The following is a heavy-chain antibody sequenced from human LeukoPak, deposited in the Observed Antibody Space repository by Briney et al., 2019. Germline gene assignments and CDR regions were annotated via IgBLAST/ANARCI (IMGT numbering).Heavy chain of an antibody. J-gene: IGHJ5*02. V-gene: IGHV4-34*01. CDR1: GGSISGYY. CDR3: ARESPYYDILTGYTNWFDP. D-gene: IGHD3-9*01. Sequence: SETLSLTCAVYGGSISGYYWSWIRQPPGKGLEWIGEINHSGSTNYNPSLKSRVTISVDTSKNQFSLKLSSVTAADTAVYYCARESPYYDILTGYTNWFDPWGQGTLVTVSS. CDR2: INHSGST.